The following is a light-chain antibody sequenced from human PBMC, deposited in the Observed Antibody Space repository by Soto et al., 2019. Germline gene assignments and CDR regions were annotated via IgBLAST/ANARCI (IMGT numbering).Light chain of an antibody. CDR1: QSLRHHNGYYY. Sequence: DIVMTQSPLSLPVTPGEPASISCRSSQSLRHHNGYYYLDWYLQKLGLSSQVLIYLGSNRTSGVPDRVSGSGSGTVFTLKISRVEAEDVGVYYCIQTLQAPYSFGQGTKLEIK. CDR3: IQTLQAPYS. J-gene: IGKJ2*01. CDR2: LGS. V-gene: IGKV2-28*01.